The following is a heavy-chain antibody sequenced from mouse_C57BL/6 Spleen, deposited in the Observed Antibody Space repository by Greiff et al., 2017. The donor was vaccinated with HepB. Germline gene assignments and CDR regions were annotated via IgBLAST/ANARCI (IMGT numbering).Heavy chain of an antibody. Sequence: EVKLVESGGDLVKPGGSLKLSCAASGFTFSSYGMSWVRQTPDKRLEWVATISSGGSYTYYPDSVKGRFTISRDNAKNTLYLQMSSLKSEDTAMYYWASGGVTTTYWYFDVWGTGTTVTVAS. V-gene: IGHV5-6*01. J-gene: IGHJ1*03. CDR3: ASGGVTTTYWYFDV. D-gene: IGHD2-2*01. CDR2: ISSGGSYT. CDR1: GFTFSSYG.